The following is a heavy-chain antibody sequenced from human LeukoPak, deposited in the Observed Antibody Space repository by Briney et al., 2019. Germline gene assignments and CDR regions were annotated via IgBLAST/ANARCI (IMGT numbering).Heavy chain of an antibody. CDR2: IIPILGIA. V-gene: IGHV1-69*04. CDR3: ARDLGNYYDSSGYYPSEYNWFDP. Sequence: GASVKVSCKASGSTFSSYAISWVRQAPGQGLEWMGRIIPILGIANYAQKFQGRVTITADKSTSTAYMELSSLRSEDTAVYYCARDLGNYYDSSGYYPSEYNWFDPWGQGTLVTVSS. J-gene: IGHJ5*02. CDR1: GSTFSSYA. D-gene: IGHD3-22*01.